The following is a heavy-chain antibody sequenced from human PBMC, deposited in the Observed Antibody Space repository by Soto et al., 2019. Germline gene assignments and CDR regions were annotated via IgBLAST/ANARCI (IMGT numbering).Heavy chain of an antibody. Sequence: QVQLVQSGAEGRKPGSSVQVSCKASGGTFYTYTFSWVRQSPGQGLEWMGSITPIYPTTNYAEKFQGRLTVTADGSTNTAYMELNSLTSEDTAVYYCARIPRYSFPTSDDRDSWGQGTMVTVSS. CDR3: ARIPRYSFPTSDDRDS. CDR2: ITPIYPTT. CDR1: GGTFYTYT. V-gene: IGHV1-69*15. D-gene: IGHD5-18*01. J-gene: IGHJ5*02.